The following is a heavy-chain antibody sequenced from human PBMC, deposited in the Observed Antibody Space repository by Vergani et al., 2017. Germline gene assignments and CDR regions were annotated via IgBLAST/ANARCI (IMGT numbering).Heavy chain of an antibody. D-gene: IGHD6-19*01. CDR1: GFSFGSYG. CDR3: ARDRSPRGQWLVGPFDY. CDR2: IWSDGSKY. Sequence: QVQLVESGGNVVQSGTSLRLSCAASGFSFGSYGMHWVRQSPGKGLEWVAVIWSDGSKYIYTRPVNGRFVISRDNSKNTLYLQMHDLRPEDTGVYYCARDRSPRGQWLVGPFDYWGQGTLVTASS. V-gene: IGHV3-33*08. J-gene: IGHJ4*02.